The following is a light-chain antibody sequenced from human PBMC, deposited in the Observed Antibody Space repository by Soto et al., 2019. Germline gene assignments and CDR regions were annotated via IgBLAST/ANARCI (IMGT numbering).Light chain of an antibody. V-gene: IGLV2-23*01. J-gene: IGLJ1*01. CDR1: SRDVGSYNL. CDR3: CSYAGSSTYV. CDR2: EGS. Sequence: QSALTQPASVSGSPGQSITISCTGTSRDVGSYNLVSWYQQHPGKAPKLMIYEGSKRPSGLSNRFSGSKSGNTASLTISGLQAEDEADYYGCSYAGSSTYVFGTGTKLTVL.